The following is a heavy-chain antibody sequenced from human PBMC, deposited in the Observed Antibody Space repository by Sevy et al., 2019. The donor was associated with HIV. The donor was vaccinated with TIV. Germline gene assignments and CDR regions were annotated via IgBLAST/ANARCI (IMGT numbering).Heavy chain of an antibody. Sequence: ASVKVSCTASGIIFSNSAVQWVRQTRGPRLEWIGWIVVGSGVSNYAQKFQERVTISRDMSTRTAYMELSSLRSEDTAVYYCAAEYMTTFGGPLRVFNMWGQGTMVTVSS. D-gene: IGHD3-16*01. CDR1: GIIFSNSA. V-gene: IGHV1-58*01. J-gene: IGHJ3*02. CDR3: AAEYMTTFGGPLRVFNM. CDR2: IVVGSGVS.